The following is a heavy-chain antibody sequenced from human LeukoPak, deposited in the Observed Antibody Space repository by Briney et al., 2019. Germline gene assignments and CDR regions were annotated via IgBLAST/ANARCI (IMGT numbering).Heavy chain of an antibody. D-gene: IGHD6-19*01. Sequence: GGSLRLSCAGSGFTFSSYAMHCVRQAPGKGLEWVAVISYDGSIQYYTDSLKGRFAISRDNSKNTLYIQMNSLIAEDTAVYYCAKQRERRRGSAWANIDYWGQGTLVTVSS. V-gene: IGHV3-30*18. CDR1: GFTFSSYA. J-gene: IGHJ4*02. CDR3: AKQRERRRGSAWANIDY. CDR2: ISYDGSIQ.